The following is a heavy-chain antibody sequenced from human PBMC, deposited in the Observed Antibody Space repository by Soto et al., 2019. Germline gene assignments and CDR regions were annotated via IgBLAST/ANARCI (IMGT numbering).Heavy chain of an antibody. Sequence: GESLKISCKGSGYSFTSYWIGWVRQMPGKGLEWMGITYPGDSDTRHSPSFQGQVSISADKSISTAYLQWSSLKASDTAMYYCARLLGYCSGTTCPPPIDYWGQGTLVTVSS. CDR1: GYSFTSYW. J-gene: IGHJ4*02. D-gene: IGHD2-2*01. V-gene: IGHV5-51*01. CDR3: ARLLGYCSGTTCPPPIDY. CDR2: TYPGDSDT.